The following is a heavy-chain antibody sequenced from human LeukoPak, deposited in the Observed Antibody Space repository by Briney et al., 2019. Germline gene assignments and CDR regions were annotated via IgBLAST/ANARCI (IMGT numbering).Heavy chain of an antibody. J-gene: IGHJ5*02. CDR1: GGSISSGDYY. CDR2: IYYSGST. D-gene: IGHD2-2*01. Sequence: SETLSLTCTVSGGSISSGDYYWSWIRQPPGKGLEWIGYIYYSGSTYYNPSLKSRVTISVDTSKNQFSLKLSSVTAADTAVYYCARGNVVVPAATINWFDPWGQGTLVTVSS. V-gene: IGHV4-30-4*08. CDR3: ARGNVVVPAATINWFDP.